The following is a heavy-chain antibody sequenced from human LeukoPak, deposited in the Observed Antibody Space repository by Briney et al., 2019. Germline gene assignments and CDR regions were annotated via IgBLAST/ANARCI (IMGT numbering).Heavy chain of an antibody. D-gene: IGHD5-12*01. J-gene: IGHJ4*02. Sequence: GGSLRLSCAASRFTFSSYGMHWVRQAPGKGLEWVAVISYDGSNKYYADSVKGRFTISRDNSKNTLYLQMNSLRAEDTAVYYCATRGGYAYLDYWGQGTLVTVSS. V-gene: IGHV3-30*03. CDR1: RFTFSSYG. CDR2: ISYDGSNK. CDR3: ATRGGYAYLDY.